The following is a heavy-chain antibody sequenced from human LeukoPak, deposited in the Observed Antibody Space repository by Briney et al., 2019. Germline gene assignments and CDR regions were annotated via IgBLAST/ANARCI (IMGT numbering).Heavy chain of an antibody. J-gene: IGHJ4*02. CDR3: AIVGRLVGATIDY. D-gene: IGHD1-26*01. CDR1: GGSISSSSYY. Sequence: SETLSLTCTGSGGSISSSSYYWGWIRQPPGKGLEWIGSIYYSGSTYYNPSLKSRVTISVDTSKNQFSLKLSSVTAADTAVYYCAIVGRLVGATIDYWGQGTLVTVSS. V-gene: IGHV4-39*07. CDR2: IYYSGST.